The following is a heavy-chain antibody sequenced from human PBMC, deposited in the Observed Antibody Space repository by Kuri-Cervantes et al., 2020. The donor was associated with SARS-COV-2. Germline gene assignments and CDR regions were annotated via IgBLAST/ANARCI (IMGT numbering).Heavy chain of an antibody. CDR3: ANSPAWGYSGYG. D-gene: IGHD5-12*01. CDR2: ISSSGSTI. CDR1: GFTFSDYY. J-gene: IGHJ4*02. Sequence: GESLKISCAASGFTFSDYYMSWIRQAPGKGLEWVSYISSSGSTIYYADSVKGRFTISRDNSKNTLYLQMNSLRAEDTAVYYCANSPAWGYSGYGWGQGTLVTVSS. V-gene: IGHV3-11*04.